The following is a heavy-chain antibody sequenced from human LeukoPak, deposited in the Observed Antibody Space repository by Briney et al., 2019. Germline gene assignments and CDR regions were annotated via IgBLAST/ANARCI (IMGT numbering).Heavy chain of an antibody. Sequence: GGSLRLSCAASGFTFSSYGMHWVRQAPGKGLERVAFIRYDGSNKYYADSVKGRFTISRDNSKNTLYLQMNSLRAEDTAVYYCANEGQLACDYWGQGTLVTVSS. CDR3: ANEGQLACDY. J-gene: IGHJ4*02. CDR1: GFTFSSYG. CDR2: IRYDGSNK. D-gene: IGHD6-13*01. V-gene: IGHV3-30*02.